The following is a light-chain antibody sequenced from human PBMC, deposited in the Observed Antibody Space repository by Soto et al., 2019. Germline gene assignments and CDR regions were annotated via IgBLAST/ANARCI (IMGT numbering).Light chain of an antibody. V-gene: IGKV3-20*01. CDR3: QFFGSSRYT. CDR2: GAS. Sequence: EIVLTQSPGTLSLSPGERATLSCRASQSVSSSSYLAWYQQKPGQAPRLLIYGASSRATGIPDRFSGSGSGTDFTLTISRLEPEDFAVYYCQFFGSSRYTFGQGTKLEIK. J-gene: IGKJ2*01. CDR1: QSVSSSSY.